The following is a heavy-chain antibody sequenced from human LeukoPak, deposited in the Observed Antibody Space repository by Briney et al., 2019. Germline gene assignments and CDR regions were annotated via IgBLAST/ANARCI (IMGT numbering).Heavy chain of an antibody. Sequence: GGSLRLSCAASGFTFSSYGMHWVRQAPGKGLEWVAVISYDGSNKYYADSVKGRFTISRDNSKNTLYLQMNSLRAEDTAVYYCARETGSAVGSTDFDYWGQGTLVTVSS. D-gene: IGHD4-17*01. CDR3: ARETGSAVGSTDFDY. J-gene: IGHJ4*02. CDR2: ISYDGSNK. V-gene: IGHV3-30*19. CDR1: GFTFSSYG.